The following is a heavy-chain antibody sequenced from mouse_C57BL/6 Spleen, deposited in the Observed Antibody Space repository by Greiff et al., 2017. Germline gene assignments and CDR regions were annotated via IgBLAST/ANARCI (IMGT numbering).Heavy chain of an antibody. Sequence: VQLQQPGAELVRPGSSVKLSCKASGYTFTSYWMHWVKQRPIQGLEWIGNIDPSDSETHYNQKFKDKATLTVDKSSSTAYMQLSSLTSEDSAVYYCARGGYYMGALYAMDYWGQGTSVTVSS. CDR1: GYTFTSYW. J-gene: IGHJ4*01. V-gene: IGHV1-52*01. D-gene: IGHD2-3*01. CDR2: IDPSDSET. CDR3: ARGGYYMGALYAMDY.